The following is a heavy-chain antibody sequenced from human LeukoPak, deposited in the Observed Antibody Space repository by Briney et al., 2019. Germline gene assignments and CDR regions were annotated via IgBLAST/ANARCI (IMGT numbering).Heavy chain of an antibody. Sequence: PGGSLRLSCAASGFSFSTYAMNWVRQAPGQGLEWVSVVIGNNARTDYADSVKGRFTISKDSSKNTLYLQMNSLRAEDTAVYYCAKDRTPDGYYNFDYWGQGTLVIVSS. CDR2: VIGNNART. CDR1: GFSFSTYA. CDR3: AKDRTPDGYYNFDY. D-gene: IGHD5-18*01. J-gene: IGHJ4*02. V-gene: IGHV3-23*01.